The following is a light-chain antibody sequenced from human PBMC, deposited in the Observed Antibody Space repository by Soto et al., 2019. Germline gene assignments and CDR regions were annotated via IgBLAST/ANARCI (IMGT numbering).Light chain of an antibody. V-gene: IGKV1-5*01. CDR1: QSISSW. J-gene: IGKJ1*01. CDR2: DAS. Sequence: DIQMPQSPSTLSASVGDRVTITCRASQSISSWLAWYQQKPGKAPKLLIYDASSLESGVPSRFSGSGSGTEFTLTISSLQSGDFAVYHCQQYNKWPPTFGQGTKVDIK. CDR3: QQYNKWPPT.